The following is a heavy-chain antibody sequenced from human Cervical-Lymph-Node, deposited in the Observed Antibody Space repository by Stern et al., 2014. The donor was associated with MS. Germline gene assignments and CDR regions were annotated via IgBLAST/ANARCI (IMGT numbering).Heavy chain of an antibody. J-gene: IGHJ5*02. CDR3: ARGVVSNRAAATLHNLFDP. CDR2: IIPILGLP. CDR1: GGTFSSSYA. Sequence: QVQLGQSGAEVKKPGSSVNVSCKASGGTFSSSYAITWMRQAPGQGLEWMGRIIPILGLPNYAQKFQGRVTITADTSTSTAYMELSSLRSEDTAVYYCARGVVSNRAAATLHNLFDPWGQGTLVTVSS. D-gene: IGHD2-15*01. V-gene: IGHV1-69*09.